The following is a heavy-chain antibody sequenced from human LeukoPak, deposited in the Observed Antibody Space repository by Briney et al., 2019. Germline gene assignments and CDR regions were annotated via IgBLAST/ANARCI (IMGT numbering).Heavy chain of an antibody. CDR2: ISGDGGST. J-gene: IGHJ4*02. V-gene: IGHV3-43*02. Sequence: GGSLRLSCAASGFTSDDYAMHWVRQAPGKGLEWVSLISGDGGSTYYADSVKGRFTISRDNSKNSLYLQMNSLRIEDTALYYCAKERKQWLAIDYWGQGTLVTVSS. CDR3: AKERKQWLAIDY. CDR1: GFTSDDYA. D-gene: IGHD6-19*01.